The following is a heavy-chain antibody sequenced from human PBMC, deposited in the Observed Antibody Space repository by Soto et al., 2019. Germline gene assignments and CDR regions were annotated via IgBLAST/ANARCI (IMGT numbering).Heavy chain of an antibody. CDR3: AREPKSQFFDY. V-gene: IGHV4-31*01. CDR1: GGSISSGGYY. Sequence: QVQLQESGPGLVKPSQTLSLTCTVSGGSISSGGYYWSWIRQHPGKGLEWIGYISYSGSTYYNPYLRSLVTISVDTSKHQFSLKLSSVTAADTAVYYCAREPKSQFFDYWGQGTLVTVSS. CDR2: ISYSGST. J-gene: IGHJ4*02.